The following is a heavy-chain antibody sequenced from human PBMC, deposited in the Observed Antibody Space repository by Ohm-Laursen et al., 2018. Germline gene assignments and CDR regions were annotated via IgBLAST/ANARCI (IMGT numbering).Heavy chain of an antibody. CDR3: ARALGGYPISYYYGMDA. Sequence: PGTLSLTCTVSGGSISSYYWSWIRQPPGKGLEWIGYIYYSGSTNYNPSLKSRVTISVDTSKNQFSLKLSSVTAADTAVYYCARALGGYPISYYYGMDAWGQGTTVTVSS. CDR2: IYYSGST. J-gene: IGHJ6*02. D-gene: IGHD7-27*01. CDR1: GGSISSYY. V-gene: IGHV4-59*01.